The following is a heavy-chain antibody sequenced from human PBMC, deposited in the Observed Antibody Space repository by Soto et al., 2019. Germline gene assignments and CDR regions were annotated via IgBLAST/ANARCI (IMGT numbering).Heavy chain of an antibody. D-gene: IGHD3-10*01. Sequence: ASVKVSCKASGYTFTSYGISWVRQAPGQGLEWMGWISAYNGNTNYAQKLQGRVTMTTDTSTSTAYMELRSLRSDDTAVYYCARELITFVRGVTPQGWFDPWGQGTLVTVSS. CDR1: GYTFTSYG. J-gene: IGHJ5*02. CDR3: ARELITFVRGVTPQGWFDP. CDR2: ISAYNGNT. V-gene: IGHV1-18*01.